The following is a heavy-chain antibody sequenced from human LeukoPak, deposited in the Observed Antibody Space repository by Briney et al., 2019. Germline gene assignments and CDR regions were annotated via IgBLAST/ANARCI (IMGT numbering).Heavy chain of an antibody. Sequence: GSLRLSCAASGFTFSTYSVKWVRQAPGKGLEWVSSISSSSSYIYYADSVKGRFTISRDNAKNSLYLQMNSLRAEDTAVYYCARDWGGYCSGGSCYPGYWGQGTLVTVSS. D-gene: IGHD2-15*01. CDR2: ISSSSSYI. V-gene: IGHV3-21*01. J-gene: IGHJ4*02. CDR3: ARDWGGYCSGGSCYPGY. CDR1: GFTFSTYS.